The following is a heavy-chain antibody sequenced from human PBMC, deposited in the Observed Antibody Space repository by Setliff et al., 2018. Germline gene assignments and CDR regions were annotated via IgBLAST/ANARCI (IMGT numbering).Heavy chain of an antibody. Sequence: ESLKISCAASGFTFSSYWMHWIRQPPGKGPEWIGEIDQSGITNYNPSLKSRVTISIDTSKNQFSLRLSSVTATDTAVYYCARGRRITMIVVPPGVFDIWGQGTMVTVSS. D-gene: IGHD3-22*01. V-gene: IGHV4-34*01. CDR3: ARGRRITMIVVPPGVFDI. CDR2: IDQSGIT. J-gene: IGHJ3*02. CDR1: GFTFSSYW.